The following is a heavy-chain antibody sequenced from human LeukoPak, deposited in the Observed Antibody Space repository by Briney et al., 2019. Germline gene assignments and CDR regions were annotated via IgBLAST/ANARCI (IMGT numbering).Heavy chain of an antibody. D-gene: IGHD6-19*01. V-gene: IGHV4-39*07. CDR3: ARGAQWLVLFQRATSMGRPARNYYFDY. CDR1: GDSISSSNCY. J-gene: IGHJ4*02. Sequence: KPSETLSLTCTVSGDSISSSNCYWGWIRQPPGKGLEWIGEINHSGSTNYNPSLKSRVTISVDTSKNQFSLKLSSVTAADTAVYYCARGAQWLVLFQRATSMGRPARNYYFDYWGQGTLVTVSS. CDR2: INHSGST.